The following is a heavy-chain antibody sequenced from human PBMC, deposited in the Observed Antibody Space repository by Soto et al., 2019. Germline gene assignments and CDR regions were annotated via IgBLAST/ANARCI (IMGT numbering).Heavy chain of an antibody. CDR1: GFTFSSYA. J-gene: IGHJ4*02. CDR2: ISGSGGST. CDR3: AKGFDIVVVPAADRTYYFDY. V-gene: IGHV3-23*01. D-gene: IGHD2-2*01. Sequence: GGSLRLSCAASGFTFSSYAMSWVRQAPGKGLEWVSAISGSGGSTYYADSVKGRFTISRDNSKNTLYLQMNSLRAEDTAVYYCAKGFDIVVVPAADRTYYFDYWGQGTLVTVSS.